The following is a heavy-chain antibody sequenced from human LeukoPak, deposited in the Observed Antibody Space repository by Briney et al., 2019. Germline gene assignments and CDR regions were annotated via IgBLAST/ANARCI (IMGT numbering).Heavy chain of an antibody. CDR2: MNPNSGNT. Sequence: ASVKVSCKASGYTFTSYDINWVRQATGQGLEWMGWMNPNSGNTGYAQKLQGRVTMTMNTSISTAYMELSSLRSEDTAVYYCARGPYYDSSGYYFDYWGQGTLVTVSS. CDR1: GYTFTSYD. CDR3: ARGPYYDSSGYYFDY. V-gene: IGHV1-8*01. J-gene: IGHJ4*02. D-gene: IGHD3-22*01.